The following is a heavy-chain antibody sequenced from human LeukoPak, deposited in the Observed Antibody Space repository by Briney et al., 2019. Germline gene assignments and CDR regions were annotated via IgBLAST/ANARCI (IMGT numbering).Heavy chain of an antibody. CDR2: IYPGDSHT. V-gene: IGHV5-51*01. CDR1: GYSFTNYW. CDR3: ARAPLDSSGNHWGVWFDP. J-gene: IGHJ5*02. D-gene: IGHD3-22*01. Sequence: GESLKISCQGSGYSFTNYWIAWVRQMPGKGLEWMGGIYPGDSHTRYSPSFQGQVTISADKSIGTAYLQWSSLKASDIAMYYCARAPLDSSGNHWGVWFDPWGQGTLVTVSS.